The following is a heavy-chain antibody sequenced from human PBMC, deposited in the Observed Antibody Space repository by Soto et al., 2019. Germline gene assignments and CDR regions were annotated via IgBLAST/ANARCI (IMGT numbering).Heavy chain of an antibody. CDR2: IYYSGST. D-gene: IGHD3-10*01. J-gene: IGHJ3*02. CDR1: GGSFRGYY. CDR3: ARVWGGAFDI. Sequence: SETLSLTCAVYGGSFRGYYWSCIRQPPGKGLEWIGYIYYSGSTNYNPSLKSRVTISVDTSKNQFSLKLSSVTAADTPVYYCARVWGGAFDIWGQGTMVTVSS. V-gene: IGHV4-59*01.